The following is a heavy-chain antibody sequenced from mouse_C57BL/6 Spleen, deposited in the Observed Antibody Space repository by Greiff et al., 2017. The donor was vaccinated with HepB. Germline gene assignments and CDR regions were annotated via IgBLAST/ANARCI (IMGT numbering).Heavy chain of an antibody. V-gene: IGHV1-81*01. CDR2: IYPRSGNT. D-gene: IGHD2-3*01. CDR3: ARRELYDGYYDFDY. CDR1: GYTFTSYG. J-gene: IGHJ2*01. Sequence: VKLQESGAELARPGASVKLSCKASGYTFTSYGISWVKQRTGQGLEWIGEIYPRSGNTYYNEKFKGKATLTADKSSSTAYMELRSLTSEDSAVYFCARRELYDGYYDFDYWGQGTTLTVSS.